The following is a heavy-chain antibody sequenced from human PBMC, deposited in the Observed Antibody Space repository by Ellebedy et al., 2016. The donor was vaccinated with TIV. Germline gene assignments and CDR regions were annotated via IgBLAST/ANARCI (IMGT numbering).Heavy chain of an antibody. Sequence: SETLSLTXAVSGGSISSSNWWSWVRQPPGKGLEWIGEIYHSGSTNYNPSLKSRVTISVDKSKNQFSLKLSSVTAADTAVYYCARASRGVVISWFDPWGQGTLVTVSS. J-gene: IGHJ5*02. CDR3: ARASRGVVISWFDP. V-gene: IGHV4-4*02. CDR2: IYHSGST. CDR1: GGSISSSNW. D-gene: IGHD3-3*01.